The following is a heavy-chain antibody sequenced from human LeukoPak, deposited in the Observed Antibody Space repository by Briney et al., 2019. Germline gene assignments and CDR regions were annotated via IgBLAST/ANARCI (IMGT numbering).Heavy chain of an antibody. D-gene: IGHD3-10*01. J-gene: IGHJ4*02. V-gene: IGHV3-21*01. CDR3: ARVWGSGTYTDY. CDR2: ISSSSSYI. Sequence: GGSLRLSCAASGFTFSSYSMNWVRQAPGKGLEWVSSISSSSSYIYYADSVKGRFTISRDNAKNSLYLQMNSLRAEDTAVYYCARVWGSGTYTDYWGQGTLVTVSS. CDR1: GFTFSSYS.